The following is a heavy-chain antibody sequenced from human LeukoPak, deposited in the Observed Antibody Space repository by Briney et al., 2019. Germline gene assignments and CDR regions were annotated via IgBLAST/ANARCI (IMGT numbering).Heavy chain of an antibody. Sequence: GGSLRLSCAASGFTFSSYSMNWVRQAPGKGLEWVSYISSSSSTIYYADSVKGRFTISRDNAKNSLYLQMNSLRAEDTAVYYCARGITIFGVAPLMDVWGKGTTVTVSS. CDR3: ARGITIFGVAPLMDV. J-gene: IGHJ6*03. V-gene: IGHV3-48*01. CDR1: GFTFSSYS. CDR2: ISSSSSTI. D-gene: IGHD3-3*01.